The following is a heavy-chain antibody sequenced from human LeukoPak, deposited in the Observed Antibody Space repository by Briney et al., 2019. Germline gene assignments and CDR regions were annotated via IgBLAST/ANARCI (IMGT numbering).Heavy chain of an antibody. CDR2: IVVGSTNT. Sequence: ASVKVSCKTSGFTFTNSAMQWVRQARGQRLEWIGWIVVGSTNTNNAQKFQERVTITRDVSASTVYMELSSLRSEDTAVYYCAADDQQVVLWGQGTLVTVSS. CDR1: GFTFTNSA. CDR3: AADDQQVVL. D-gene: IGHD6-13*01. J-gene: IGHJ4*02. V-gene: IGHV1-58*02.